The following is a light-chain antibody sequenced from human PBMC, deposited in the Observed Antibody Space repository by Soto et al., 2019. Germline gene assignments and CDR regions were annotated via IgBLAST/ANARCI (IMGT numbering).Light chain of an antibody. CDR3: QQVDTYPIT. Sequence: EIVMTQSPATLSVSPWERATLSCRASQSVSINLAWYQQKPGQAPRLLIYDTSTRATGIPDRFSGSGSGTEFTLTISSLQPEDFATYFCQQVDTYPITFGQGTRLEIK. V-gene: IGKV3-15*01. J-gene: IGKJ5*01. CDR2: DTS. CDR1: QSVSIN.